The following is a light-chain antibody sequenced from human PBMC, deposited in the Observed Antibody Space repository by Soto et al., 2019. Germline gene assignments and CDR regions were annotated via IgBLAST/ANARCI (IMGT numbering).Light chain of an antibody. J-gene: IGKJ5*01. CDR2: GAS. Sequence: EIVMTQSPATLSVSPGERATLSCRASQSVSSNLAWYQQKPGQAPRLLIYGASTRATGIPARFSGSGPGTEFTLTISSLQSEDFAVYYCQQYNNWPPVTVGQGTRLEIK. CDR1: QSVSSN. V-gene: IGKV3-15*01. CDR3: QQYNNWPPVT.